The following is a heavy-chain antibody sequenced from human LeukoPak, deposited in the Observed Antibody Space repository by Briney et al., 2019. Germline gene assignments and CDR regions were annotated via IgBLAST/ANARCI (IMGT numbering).Heavy chain of an antibody. CDR1: GFTFDDYG. J-gene: IGHJ4*02. Sequence: GGSLRLSCAASGFTFDDYGMSWVRQAPGKGLEWVSGINWNGGSRSYADSVKGRFTISRDNAKNSLYLQMNSLRAEDTALYYCERDRGISDSGSYAFTFWGQGTLVTVSS. CDR3: ERDRGISDSGSYAFTF. V-gene: IGHV3-20*04. CDR2: INWNGGSR. D-gene: IGHD1-26*01.